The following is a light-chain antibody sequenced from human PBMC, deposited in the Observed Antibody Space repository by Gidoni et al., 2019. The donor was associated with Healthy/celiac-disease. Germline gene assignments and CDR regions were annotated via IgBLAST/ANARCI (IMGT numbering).Light chain of an antibody. CDR2: RDS. J-gene: IGLJ2*01. Sequence: SYDLTQPLPVSVALGQTGRITCGGNNIGSKNVNWYQQKPGQSPVLVIYRDSNRPSGIPERFSGSNSGNTATLTISRAQAGDEADYYCQVWDSSTGGVFGGGTKLTVL. CDR1: NIGSKN. CDR3: QVWDSSTGGV. V-gene: IGLV3-9*01.